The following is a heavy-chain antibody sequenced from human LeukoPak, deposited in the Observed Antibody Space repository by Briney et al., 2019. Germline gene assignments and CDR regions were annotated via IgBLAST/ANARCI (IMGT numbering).Heavy chain of an antibody. CDR2: ISGSGGST. Sequence: GGSLRLSCAASGFTFSSYAMSWVRQAPGKGLEWVSAISGSGGSTYYADSVKGRFTVSRDNSKNTLYLQMNSLRAEDTAVYYCAKDLYDSSGYYDYWGQGTLVTVSS. D-gene: IGHD3-22*01. V-gene: IGHV3-23*01. J-gene: IGHJ4*02. CDR1: GFTFSSYA. CDR3: AKDLYDSSGYYDY.